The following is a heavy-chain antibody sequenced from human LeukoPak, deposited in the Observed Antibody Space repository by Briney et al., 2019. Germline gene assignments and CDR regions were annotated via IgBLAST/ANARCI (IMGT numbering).Heavy chain of an antibody. CDR2: ISSSGSTI. CDR1: GFTFSSYE. V-gene: IGHV3-48*03. D-gene: IGHD3-10*01. J-gene: IGHJ6*04. CDR3: ARGFGELLWPNYYYYGMDV. Sequence: GGSLRLSCAASGFTFSSYEMNWVRQAPGKGLEWVSYISSSGSTIYYADSVKGRFTISGDNAKNSLYLQMNSLRAEDTAVYYCARGFGELLWPNYYYYGMDVWGKGTTVTVSS.